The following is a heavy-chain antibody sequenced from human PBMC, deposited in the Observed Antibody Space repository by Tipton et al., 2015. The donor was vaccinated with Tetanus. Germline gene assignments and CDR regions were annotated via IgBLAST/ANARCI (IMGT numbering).Heavy chain of an antibody. CDR2: INPNSGGT. V-gene: IGHV1-2*02. Sequence: QSGAEVKKPGASVKVSCTASGYTFTGNYIHWVRQVPGQRLEWMAWINPNSGGTDFARKFQGRVTVTRDTSISTAYMGLSGLRSDDAAVYFCARATANSAFDFWGQGSRVIVSS. D-gene: IGHD2-21*02. CDR3: ARATANSAFDF. J-gene: IGHJ4*02. CDR1: GYTFTGNY.